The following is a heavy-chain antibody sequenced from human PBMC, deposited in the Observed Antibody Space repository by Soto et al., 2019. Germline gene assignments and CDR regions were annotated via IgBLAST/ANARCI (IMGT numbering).Heavy chain of an antibody. J-gene: IGHJ4*02. CDR1: GGSISSSSYY. CDR2: IYFSGST. Sequence: SETLSLTCTVSGGSISSSSYYWGWIRQPPGKGLEWIGSIYFSGSTHYNVSLTSRVTISVDTSRNQFSLKLSSVTATDTAVYYCARHVRGWQLMLDNWGQGSLVTVSS. V-gene: IGHV4-39*01. D-gene: IGHD6-13*01. CDR3: ARHVRGWQLMLDN.